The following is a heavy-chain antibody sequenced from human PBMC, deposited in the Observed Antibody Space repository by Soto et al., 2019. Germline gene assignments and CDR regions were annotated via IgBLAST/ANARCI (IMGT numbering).Heavy chain of an antibody. V-gene: IGHV3-23*03. D-gene: IGHD3-10*01. CDR1: GFTFSKYA. CDR3: ARATGCRFSGS. CDR2: SFGGDT. J-gene: IGHJ1*01. Sequence: GGSLRLSCAASGFTFSKYAMSWVRQAPGQGPEWISVSFGGDTYYADSVKGRFTISRDNSKNMLYLQMNDLRAEDTAIYYCARATGCRFSGSRGQGTLVTVSS.